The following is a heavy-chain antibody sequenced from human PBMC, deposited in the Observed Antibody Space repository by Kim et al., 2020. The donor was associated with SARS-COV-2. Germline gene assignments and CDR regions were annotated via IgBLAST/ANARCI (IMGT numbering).Heavy chain of an antibody. CDR3: ARGYSGYQRAFDI. V-gene: IGHV3-21*01. CDR2: ISSSSSYI. J-gene: IGHJ3*02. CDR1: GFTFSSYS. D-gene: IGHD5-12*01. Sequence: GGSLRLSCAASGFTFSSYSMNWVRQAPGKGLEWVSSISSSSSYIYYADSVKGRFTISRDNAKNSLYLQMNSLRAEDTAVYYCARGYSGYQRAFDIWGQGTMVTVSS.